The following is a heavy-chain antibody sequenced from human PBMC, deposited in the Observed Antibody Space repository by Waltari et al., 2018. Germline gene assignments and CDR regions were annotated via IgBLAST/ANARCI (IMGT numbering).Heavy chain of an antibody. CDR3: AREATIFGVVSHFDY. CDR2: INHSGST. D-gene: IGHD3-3*01. CDR1: GGSFSGYY. V-gene: IGHV4-34*01. Sequence: QVQLQQWGAGLLKPSETLSLICAVYGGSFSGYYWSWFCQPPGKGLEWIGEINHSGSTNYNPSLKSRVTISVDTSKNQFSLKLSSVTAADTAVYYCAREATIFGVVSHFDYWGQGTLVTVSS. J-gene: IGHJ4*02.